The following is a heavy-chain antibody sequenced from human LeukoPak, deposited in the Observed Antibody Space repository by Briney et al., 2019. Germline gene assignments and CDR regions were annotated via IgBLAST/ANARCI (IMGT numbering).Heavy chain of an antibody. Sequence: GGSLRLSCAASGFTFSNAWMSWVRQAPGKGLEWVGRIKSKTDGGKTDYAAPVKGRFTISRDDSINTLYLQMNSLKTEDTAVYYCTTDTRRVVVPKWGQGTLVTVSS. D-gene: IGHD2-15*01. CDR1: GFTFSNAW. V-gene: IGHV3-15*01. J-gene: IGHJ4*02. CDR2: IKSKTDGGKT. CDR3: TTDTRRVVVPK.